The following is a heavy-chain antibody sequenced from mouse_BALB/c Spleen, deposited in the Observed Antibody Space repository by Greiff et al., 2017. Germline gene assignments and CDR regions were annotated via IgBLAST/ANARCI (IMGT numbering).Heavy chain of an antibody. V-gene: IGHV1-9*01. CDR3: AGVPYAMDY. J-gene: IGHJ4*01. Sequence: VQLQQSGAELMKPGASVKISCKATGYTFSSYWIEWVKQRPGHGLEWIGEILPGSGSTNYNEKFKGKATFTADTSSNTAYMQLSSLTSEDSAVYYCAGVPYAMDYWGQGTSVTVSS. CDR1: GYTFSSYW. CDR2: ILPGSGST.